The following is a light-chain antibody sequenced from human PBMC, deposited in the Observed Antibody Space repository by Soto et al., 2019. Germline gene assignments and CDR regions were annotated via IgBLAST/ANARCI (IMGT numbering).Light chain of an antibody. V-gene: IGKV4-1*01. Sequence: DIVMTQSPDSXAXSLGERAXXXXXSXQTVLXXSNXXXXLTWYQQKPGKPPKLLIYWASTREFGVPDRFSGSGSGTDFTLTISSLQAEDVAVYYCQQYYSTPRTFGHGTRVEIK. CDR2: WAS. J-gene: IGKJ1*01. CDR1: QTVLXXSNXXXX. CDR3: QQYYSTPRT.